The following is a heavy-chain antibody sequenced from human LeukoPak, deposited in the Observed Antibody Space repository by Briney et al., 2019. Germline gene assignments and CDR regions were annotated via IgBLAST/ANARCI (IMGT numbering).Heavy chain of an antibody. V-gene: IGHV4-34*01. CDR1: GGSFSGYY. Sequence: ASETLSLTCAVYGGSFSGYYWSWIRQPPGQGLEWIGEINHSGSTNYNQSLKSRVTISVDTSKDQFSLKLSSVTAADTAVYYCARAGTPRDGGYVVYWGQGTLVTVSS. D-gene: IGHD5-12*01. CDR3: ARAGTPRDGGYVVY. CDR2: INHSGST. J-gene: IGHJ4*02.